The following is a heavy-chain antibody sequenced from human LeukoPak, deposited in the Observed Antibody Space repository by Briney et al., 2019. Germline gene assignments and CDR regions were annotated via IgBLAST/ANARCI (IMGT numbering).Heavy chain of an antibody. J-gene: IGHJ4*02. V-gene: IGHV3-23*01. D-gene: IGHD3-22*01. CDR3: AVEYYYDSSGYTFDY. CDR1: GFTLSSYA. CDR2: ISGSGGST. Sequence: PGGSLRLSCAASGFTLSSYAMSWVRQAPGKGLEWVSAISGSGGSTYYADSVKGRFTISRDNFKNTLYLQMNSLRAEDTAVYYCAVEYYYDSSGYTFDYWGQGTLATVSS.